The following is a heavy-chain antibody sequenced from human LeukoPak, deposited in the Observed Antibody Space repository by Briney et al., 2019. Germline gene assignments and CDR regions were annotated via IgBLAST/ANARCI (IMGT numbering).Heavy chain of an antibody. CDR1: GFTFSSYA. CDR3: AKLEKIGYCSSTSCRYFDY. V-gene: IGHV3-23*01. J-gene: IGHJ4*02. CDR2: ISGSGGST. D-gene: IGHD2-2*01. Sequence: GGSLRLSCAASGFTFSSYAMGWVRQAPGQGLDWVSAISGSGGSTYYADSVKGRFTISRDNSKNTLYLQMNSLRAEDTAVYYCAKLEKIGYCSSTSCRYFDYWGQGTLVTVSS.